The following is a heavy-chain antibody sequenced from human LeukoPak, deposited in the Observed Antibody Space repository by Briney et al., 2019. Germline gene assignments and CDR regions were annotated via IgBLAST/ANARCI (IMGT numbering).Heavy chain of an antibody. CDR1: GGSFSGYY. Sequence: PSETLSLTCAVYGGSFSGYYWSWIRQPPGKGLEWFGEINHSGSTNYNPSLKSRVTISVDTSKNQFSLKLSSVTAADTAVYYCARGGAAAGRNYYYMDVWGKGTTVTVSS. D-gene: IGHD6-13*01. CDR3: ARGGAAAGRNYYYMDV. V-gene: IGHV4-34*01. CDR2: INHSGST. J-gene: IGHJ6*03.